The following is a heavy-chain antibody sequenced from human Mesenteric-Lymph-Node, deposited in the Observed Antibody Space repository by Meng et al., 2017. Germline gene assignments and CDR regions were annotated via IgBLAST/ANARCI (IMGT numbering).Heavy chain of an antibody. CDR1: VFTFSSYS. D-gene: IGHD5-18*01. J-gene: IGHJ4*02. Sequence: QLLAVGGALVKAGGALTLYCAASVFTFSSYSMNWVRQAPGKGLEWVSSISSSSSYIYYADSVKGRFTISRDNAKNSLYLQMNSLRAEDTAVYYCARGVTGAFDYWGQGTLVTVSS. CDR3: ARGVTGAFDY. CDR2: ISSSSSYI. V-gene: IGHV3-21*01.